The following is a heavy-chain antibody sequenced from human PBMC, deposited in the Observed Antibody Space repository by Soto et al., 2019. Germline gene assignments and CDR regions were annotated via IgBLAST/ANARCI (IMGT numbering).Heavy chain of an antibody. J-gene: IGHJ4*02. V-gene: IGHV4-4*07. CDR3: AREGSYSAYNFAHGIQLWSFDF. Sequence: SETLSLTCTVSGGSLNTLYWTWVRQPAGKGLQWIGRIFSSGSTSFNPSLESRVAMSVDTSKNHFSLNLSSVTAADMAVYYCAREGSYSAYNFAHGIQLWSFDFWGQGALVTVPQ. CDR2: IFSSGST. CDR1: GGSLNTLY. D-gene: IGHD5-12*01.